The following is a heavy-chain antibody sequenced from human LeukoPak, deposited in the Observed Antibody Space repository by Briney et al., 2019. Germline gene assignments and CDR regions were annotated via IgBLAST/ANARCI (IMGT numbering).Heavy chain of an antibody. D-gene: IGHD3-10*01. J-gene: IGHJ6*03. Sequence: SETLSLTCAVYGGSFSGYYWSWIRQPPGKGLEWIGEINHSGSTNYNPSLKSRVTISVDTSKNQFSLKLSSVTAADTAVYYCARHDHARGVNRYYYYYMDVWGKGTTVTISS. CDR1: GGSFSGYY. CDR3: ARHDHARGVNRYYYYYMDV. CDR2: INHSGST. V-gene: IGHV4-34*01.